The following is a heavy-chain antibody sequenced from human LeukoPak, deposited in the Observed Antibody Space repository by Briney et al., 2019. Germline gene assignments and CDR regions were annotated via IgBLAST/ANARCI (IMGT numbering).Heavy chain of an antibody. V-gene: IGHV3-23*01. J-gene: IGHJ4*02. CDR2: ISGSGSTI. CDR3: AKATMDTTYFDS. Sequence: GGSLRLSCAASRFTFSSYTMTWVRQAPGKGLEWVSAISGSGSTIFYADSVKGRFTVSRDNSENTLFLQMNSLRAEDTALYYCAKATMDTTYFDSWGQGTLVTVSS. D-gene: IGHD4/OR15-4a*01. CDR1: RFTFSSYT.